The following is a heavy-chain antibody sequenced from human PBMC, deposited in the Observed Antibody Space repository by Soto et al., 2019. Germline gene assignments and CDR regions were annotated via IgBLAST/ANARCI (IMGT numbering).Heavy chain of an antibody. Sequence: EVQLLESGGGLVQPGGSPRLSCAASGFTFSSYAMSWVRQAPGKGLEWVSGISGSGGSTYYADSVKGRFTISRDNSKNTLYLQMSTLRAEDTDVYYCAKDLANWYFDLWGRGTLVTVSS. J-gene: IGHJ2*01. CDR1: GFTFSSYA. CDR2: ISGSGGST. V-gene: IGHV3-23*01. CDR3: AKDLANWYFDL.